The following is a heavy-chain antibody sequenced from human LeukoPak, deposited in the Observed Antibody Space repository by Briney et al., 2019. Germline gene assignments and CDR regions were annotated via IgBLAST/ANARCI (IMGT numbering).Heavy chain of an antibody. CDR1: GGSISSYY. J-gene: IGHJ3*02. CDR3: ARDRLLQWLWAFDI. D-gene: IGHD3-3*01. V-gene: IGHV4-4*07. Sequence: PSETLSLTCTVSGGSISSYYWSWIRQPAGKGLEWIGRIYTSGSTNYNPSLKSRVTISVDKSKNQFSLKLSSVTAADTAVYYCARDRLLQWLWAFDIWGQGTMVTVSS. CDR2: IYTSGST.